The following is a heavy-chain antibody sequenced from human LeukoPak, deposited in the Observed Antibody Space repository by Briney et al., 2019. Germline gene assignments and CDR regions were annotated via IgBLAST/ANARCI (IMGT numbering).Heavy chain of an antibody. J-gene: IGHJ4*02. CDR2: INPSGGST. V-gene: IGHV1-46*01. D-gene: IGHD4-23*01. CDR3: ARTPLTTLVTLNFDY. CDR1: GYTFTSYY. Sequence: GASVKVSCKASGYTFTSYYMHWVRQAPGQGLEWMGIINPSGGSTSYAQKFQGRVTMTRDTSISTAYMELSRLRSDDTAVYYCARTPLTTLVTLNFDYWGQGTLVTVSS.